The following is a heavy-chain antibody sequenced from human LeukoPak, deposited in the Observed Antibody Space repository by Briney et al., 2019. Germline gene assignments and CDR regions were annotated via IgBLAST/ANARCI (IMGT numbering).Heavy chain of an antibody. Sequence: GSLRLSCAASGFTFSNYWMDWVRQPPGKGLEWIGSINHSGSTNYNPSLKSRVTISVDTSKNQFSLKLSSVTAADTAVYYCARGQAVIAVAGTVLSPPDQFDYWGQGTLVTVSS. CDR1: GFTFSNYW. CDR3: ARGQAVIAVAGTVLSPPDQFDY. CDR2: INHSGST. D-gene: IGHD6-19*01. J-gene: IGHJ4*02. V-gene: IGHV4-34*01.